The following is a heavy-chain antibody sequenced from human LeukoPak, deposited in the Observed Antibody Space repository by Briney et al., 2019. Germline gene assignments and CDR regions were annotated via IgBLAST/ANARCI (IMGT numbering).Heavy chain of an antibody. V-gene: IGHV3-21*01. D-gene: IGHD3-3*01. J-gene: IGHJ4*02. CDR2: ISSSSSYI. CDR1: GFTFSSYS. Sequence: GGSLRLSCSASGFTFSSYSMNWVRQAPGKGLECVSSISSSSSYIYYAHSVKARFTISRDNAKNSLYLQMNSLRAEDRAVYYCARYPVTYYDFWSGYSGVFDYWGQGTLVTVSS. CDR3: ARYPVTYYDFWSGYSGVFDY.